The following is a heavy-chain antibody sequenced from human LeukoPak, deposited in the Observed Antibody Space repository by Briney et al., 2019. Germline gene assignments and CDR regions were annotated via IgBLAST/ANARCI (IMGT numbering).Heavy chain of an antibody. Sequence: ASVKVSCKASGYNFINYGISWVRQAPGQGLDWMGWISTSNGNSIYAQKFQGRVTMTTDTSTSTGYMDLRSLPSDDTAVYYCARVARTAVGIRYYFDEWGQGTLVSVSS. CDR2: ISTSNGNS. CDR1: GYNFINYG. D-gene: IGHD1-14*01. V-gene: IGHV1-18*01. CDR3: ARVARTAVGIRYYFDE. J-gene: IGHJ4*02.